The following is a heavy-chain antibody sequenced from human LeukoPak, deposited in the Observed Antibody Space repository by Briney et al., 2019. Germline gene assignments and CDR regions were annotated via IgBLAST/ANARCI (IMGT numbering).Heavy chain of an antibody. CDR2: ISGSSSFI. CDR3: AKIKWPHFDY. D-gene: IGHD5-12*01. CDR1: GFTFSNYN. Sequence: GGSLRLSCAASGFTFSNYNINWVRQAPGKGLEWVSSISGSSSFISYADSVKGRFTISRDNSKNTLYLQMNSLRADDTAVYYCAKIKWPHFDYWGQGALVTVSS. V-gene: IGHV3-21*04. J-gene: IGHJ4*02.